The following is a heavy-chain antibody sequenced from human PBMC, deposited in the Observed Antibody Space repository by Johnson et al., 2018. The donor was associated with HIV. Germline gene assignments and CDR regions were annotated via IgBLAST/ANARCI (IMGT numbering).Heavy chain of an antibody. J-gene: IGHJ3*02. V-gene: IGHV3-NL1*01. D-gene: IGHD1-20*01. CDR1: GFTFSSYA. Sequence: QVQLVESGGGVVQPGRSLRLSCAASGFTFSSYAMHWVRQAPGKGLEWVAVIYSGGSTYYTDSVKGRFTISRDNANNSLYLQMNSLRAYDTAVYSCASADYNWVSPGAFDIWGPGTTVTVSS. CDR2: IYSGGST. CDR3: ASADYNWVSPGAFDI.